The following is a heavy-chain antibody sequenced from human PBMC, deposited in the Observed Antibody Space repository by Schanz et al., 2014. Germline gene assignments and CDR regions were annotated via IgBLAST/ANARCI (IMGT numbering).Heavy chain of an antibody. J-gene: IGHJ3*02. V-gene: IGHV4-4*07. Sequence: QVQLQESGPGLVKSSETLSLTCTVSGGSISSEYWSWIRQPAGKGLEWIGRIYNSGKTNYNPSLESRVSMSVDTSKKQLSLKLKSVSAADTAVYYCARVVLGGDAFDIWGQGTMVTVSS. D-gene: IGHD3-10*01. CDR3: ARVVLGGDAFDI. CDR2: IYNSGKT. CDR1: GGSISSEY.